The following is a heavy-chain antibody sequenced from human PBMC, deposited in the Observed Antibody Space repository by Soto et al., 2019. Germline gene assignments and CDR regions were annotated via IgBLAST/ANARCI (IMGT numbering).Heavy chain of an antibody. D-gene: IGHD6-13*01. J-gene: IGHJ6*02. V-gene: IGHV5-10-1*01. CDR2: IDPSDSYT. CDR3: ARLDSSSWYRDNYYYGMDV. CDR1: GYSFTSYW. Sequence: ESLKISCKGSGYSFTSYWISWVRQMPGKGLEWMGRIDPSDSYTNYSPSFQGHVTISADKSISTAYPQWSSLKASDTAMYYCARLDSSSWYRDNYYYGMDVWGQGTTVTVSS.